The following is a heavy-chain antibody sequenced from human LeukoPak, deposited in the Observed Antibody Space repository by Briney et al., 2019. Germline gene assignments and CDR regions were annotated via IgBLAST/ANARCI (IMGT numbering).Heavy chain of an antibody. J-gene: IGHJ4*02. CDR3: ARVPGRVVGVVISPFDY. Sequence: PSETLSLTCTVSGGSISSGSYYWGWIRQPPGKGLEWIGSIYYSGSTYYNPSLKSRVTISVDTSKNQFSLKLSSVTAADTAVYYCARVPGRVVGVVISPFDYWGQGTLVTVSS. D-gene: IGHD3-3*01. CDR1: GGSISSGSYY. V-gene: IGHV4-39*01. CDR2: IYYSGST.